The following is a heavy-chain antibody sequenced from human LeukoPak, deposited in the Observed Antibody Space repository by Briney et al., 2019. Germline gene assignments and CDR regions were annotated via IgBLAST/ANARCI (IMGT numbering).Heavy chain of an antibody. V-gene: IGHV3-33*01. D-gene: IGHD2-2*01. Sequence: GGSLRLSCAASGFTFSSYGMHWVRQAPGKGLEWVAVIWYDGSNKYYADSVKGRFTISRDNSKNTLYLQMNSLRAEDTAVYYCATGPPSYCSSTSCYDAFDIWGQGTMVTVSS. CDR1: GFTFSSYG. CDR3: ATGPPSYCSSTSCYDAFDI. J-gene: IGHJ3*02. CDR2: IWYDGSNK.